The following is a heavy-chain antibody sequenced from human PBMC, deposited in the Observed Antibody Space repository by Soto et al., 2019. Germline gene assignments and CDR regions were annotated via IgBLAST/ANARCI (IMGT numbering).Heavy chain of an antibody. CDR3: ARGEGYCSGGSCYPNWFDP. Sequence: PSETLSLTCTVSGGSISNYYWSWIRQPPGKGLEWIGYIYYSGSTNYNPSLKSRVTISVDTSKNQFSLKLSSVTAADTAVYYCARGEGYCSGGSCYPNWFDPWGQGTLVTVSS. V-gene: IGHV4-59*01. CDR2: IYYSGST. CDR1: GGSISNYY. J-gene: IGHJ5*02. D-gene: IGHD2-15*01.